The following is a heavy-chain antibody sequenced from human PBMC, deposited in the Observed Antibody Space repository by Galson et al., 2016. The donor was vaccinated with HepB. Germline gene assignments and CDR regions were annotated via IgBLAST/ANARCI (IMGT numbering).Heavy chain of an antibody. J-gene: IGHJ4*02. CDR2: ITGGGIST. CDR3: AKDLRT. Sequence: LRLSCAASGFSFGAYAMSWVRXAPGKGLEXVXAITGGGISTYYLDSVKGRFVIARDNSKTTLFLQMNNLRAEDTATYYCAKDLRTWGQGTLVTVSS. V-gene: IGHV3-23*01. CDR1: GFSFGAYA. D-gene: IGHD1-1*01.